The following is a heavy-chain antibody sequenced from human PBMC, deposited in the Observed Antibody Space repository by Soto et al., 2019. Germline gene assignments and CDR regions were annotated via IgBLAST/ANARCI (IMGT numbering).Heavy chain of an antibody. CDR3: ARHRPFDYYDSSGYFDY. D-gene: IGHD3-22*01. CDR2: IYYSGST. V-gene: IGHV4-39*01. CDR1: GGSISSSSYY. J-gene: IGHJ4*02. Sequence: SETLSLTCTVSGGSISSSSYYWGWIRQPPGKGLEWIGSIYYSGSTYYNPSLKSRVTISVDTSKNQFSLKLSSVTAADTAVYYCARHRPFDYYDSSGYFDYWGQGTLVTVSS.